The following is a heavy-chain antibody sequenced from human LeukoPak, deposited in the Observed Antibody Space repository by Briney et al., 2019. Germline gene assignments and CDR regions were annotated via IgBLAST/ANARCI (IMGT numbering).Heavy chain of an antibody. CDR3: ARVLATTEYYFDY. D-gene: IGHD5-12*01. CDR1: GGSISSGDYY. CDR2: IYYSGST. Sequence: TSETLSLTCTVSGGSISSGDYYWSWIRQPPGKGLEWIGYIYYSGSTYYNPSLKSRVTISVDTSKHQFSLKLSSVTAADTAVYYCARVLATTEYYFDYWGQGTLVTVSS. V-gene: IGHV4-30-4*08. J-gene: IGHJ4*02.